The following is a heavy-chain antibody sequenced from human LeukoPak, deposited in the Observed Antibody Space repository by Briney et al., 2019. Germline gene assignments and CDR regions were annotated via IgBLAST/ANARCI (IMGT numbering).Heavy chain of an antibody. Sequence: ASVKVSCKASGGTFSSYAISWVRQAPGQRLEWMRGIIPIFGTANYAQKFQGRVTITTDESTSTAYMELSSLRSEDTAVYYCARVGSPYYYYMDVWGKGTTVTVSS. J-gene: IGHJ6*03. V-gene: IGHV1-69*05. D-gene: IGHD2-15*01. CDR2: IIPIFGTA. CDR3: ARVGSPYYYYMDV. CDR1: GGTFSSYA.